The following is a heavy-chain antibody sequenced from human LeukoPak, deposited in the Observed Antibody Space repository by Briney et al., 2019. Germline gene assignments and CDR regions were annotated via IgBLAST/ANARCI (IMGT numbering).Heavy chain of an antibody. J-gene: IGHJ5*02. CDR1: GDSISSTTYN. CDR2: IYYTGIT. D-gene: IGHD2-15*01. CDR3: ARGFRYCSGGSCYPGVNWFDP. Sequence: PSETLSLTCTVSGDSISSTTYNWGWIRQPPGKGLEWIGRIYYTGITYYNPSLKSRVTMSVDTSENQFSLNLNSVTAADTAVYYCARGFRYCSGGSCYPGVNWFDPWGQGTLVTVSS. V-gene: IGHV4-39*01.